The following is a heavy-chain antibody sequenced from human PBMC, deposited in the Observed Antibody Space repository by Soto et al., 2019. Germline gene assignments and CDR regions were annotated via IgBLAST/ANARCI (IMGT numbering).Heavy chain of an antibody. J-gene: IGHJ3*02. CDR1: GFTFSSYS. D-gene: IGHD3-22*01. CDR2: ISSSSSYI. Sequence: GGSLRLSCAASGFTFSSYSMNWVRQAPGKGLEWVSSISSSSSYIYYADSVKGRFTISRDNAKNSLYLQMNSLRAEDTAVYYCAKDRNYYYDSSGYYIADAFDIWGQGTMVTVSS. CDR3: AKDRNYYYDSSGYYIADAFDI. V-gene: IGHV3-21*04.